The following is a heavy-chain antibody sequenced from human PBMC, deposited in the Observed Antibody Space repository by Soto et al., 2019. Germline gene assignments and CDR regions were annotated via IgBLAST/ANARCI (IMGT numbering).Heavy chain of an antibody. V-gene: IGHV1-69*01. D-gene: IGHD3-10*01. J-gene: IGHJ6*02. CDR1: GGTFSRYA. Sequence: QVQLVQSGAEVKKPGSSVKVSCKASGGTFSRYAFSWVRQAPGQGLEWMGWIVPSYGTRGFAQKFQGRLTITADEPTRTDYMELSSLRSEDTSVYYCARERDYYGSGSHYYYGMGVWGQGATVTVSS. CDR2: IVPSYGTR. CDR3: ARERDYYGSGSHYYYGMGV.